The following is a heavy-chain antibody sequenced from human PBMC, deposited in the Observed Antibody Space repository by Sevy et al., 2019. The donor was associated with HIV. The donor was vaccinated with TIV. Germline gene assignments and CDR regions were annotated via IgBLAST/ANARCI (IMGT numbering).Heavy chain of an antibody. CDR3: ARDSPGPHDAFDI. CDR1: GFTFSSYW. V-gene: IGHV3-7*01. J-gene: IGHJ3*02. CDR2: IKIDGSEK. Sequence: GGSLRLSCAASGFTFSSYWMHWVRQAPGKGLEWVANIKIDGSEKHYVDSVEGRFTISRDNAKNSRYLQMNSLRAEDTAVYYCARDSPGPHDAFDIWGQGTMVTVSS.